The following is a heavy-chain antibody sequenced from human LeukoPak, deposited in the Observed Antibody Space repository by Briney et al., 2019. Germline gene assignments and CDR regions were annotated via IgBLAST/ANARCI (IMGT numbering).Heavy chain of an antibody. J-gene: IGHJ4*02. D-gene: IGHD3-22*01. Sequence: GGSKSFSCAASGFTFSSYAMSWVRQAPGKGLEWVSSVSGSGVSTYYIDSLKGQVTISRDNPMNTLCLQMSSLRAEDTAIYYCAKGSYYDSHYGFDYWGQGTLVTVSS. V-gene: IGHV3-23*01. CDR1: GFTFSSYA. CDR2: VSGSGVST. CDR3: AKGSYYDSHYGFDY.